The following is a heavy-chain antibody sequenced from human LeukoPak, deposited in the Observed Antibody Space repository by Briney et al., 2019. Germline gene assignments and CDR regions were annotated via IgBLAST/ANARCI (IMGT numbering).Heavy chain of an antibody. V-gene: IGHV1-2*02. CDR2: INPNSGGT. CDR1: GYTLTGYY. J-gene: IGHJ3*02. Sequence: ASVKVSCKASGYTLTGYYMHWVRQAPGQGLEWMGWINPNSGGTNYAQKFQGRVTMTRDTSISTAYMELSRLRSDDTAVYYCARVGDGLNDAFDIWGQGTMVTVSS. CDR3: ARVGDGLNDAFDI. D-gene: IGHD5-24*01.